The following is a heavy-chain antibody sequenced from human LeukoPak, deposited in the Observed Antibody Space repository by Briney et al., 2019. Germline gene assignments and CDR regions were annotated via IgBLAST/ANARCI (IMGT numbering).Heavy chain of an antibody. CDR1: VFTFISYW. J-gene: IGHJ4*02. V-gene: IGHV3-7*01. CDR3: ARDPGPGGSSGYYYGFDD. CDR2: INQEGSEK. Sequence: GWSLRLSCAASVFTFISYWMSWVRQAPGKGLEGVAYINQEGSEKYYVDSVKCRFTFSRDNAKNSLYLQMNSLRAEDTAVYYCARDPGPGGSSGYYYGFDDWGQGTLVTVSS. D-gene: IGHD3-22*01.